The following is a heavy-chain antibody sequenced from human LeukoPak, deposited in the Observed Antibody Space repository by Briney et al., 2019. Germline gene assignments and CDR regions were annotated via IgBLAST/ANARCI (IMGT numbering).Heavy chain of an antibody. Sequence: SETLSLTCTVSGVSITSSDFYWGWIGQPPGKGLEWIATISYSGRTYYNPSLKTRLTISVDTSKNQFSLKLLSVAAADTAVYYCARLKSYCGGDCYPDQFHNWGQGTLVTVSS. J-gene: IGHJ4*02. CDR1: GVSITSSDFY. CDR2: ISYSGRT. V-gene: IGHV4-39*01. D-gene: IGHD2-21*02. CDR3: ARLKSYCGGDCYPDQFHN.